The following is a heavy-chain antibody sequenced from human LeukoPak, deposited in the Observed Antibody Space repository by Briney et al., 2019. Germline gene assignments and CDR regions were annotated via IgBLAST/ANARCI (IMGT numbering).Heavy chain of an antibody. CDR2: ISGSGGST. J-gene: IGHJ3*02. CDR1: GFTFSSYG. V-gene: IGHV3-23*01. Sequence: QPGGSLRLSCAASGFTFSSYGMSWVRQAPGKGLEWVSAISGSGGSTYYADSVKGRFTISRDNSKNTLYLQMNSLRAEDTAVYYCAKTYSGSYYAYDAFDIWGQGTMVTVSS. CDR3: AKTYSGSYYAYDAFDI. D-gene: IGHD1-26*01.